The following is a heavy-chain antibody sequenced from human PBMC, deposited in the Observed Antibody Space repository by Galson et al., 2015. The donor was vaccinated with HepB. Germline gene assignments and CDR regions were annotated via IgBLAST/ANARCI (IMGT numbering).Heavy chain of an antibody. Sequence: QSGAEVKKPGESLKISCQASGYTFANYWIGWVRQMPGKGLEWMGIVYPGDSDTRYSPSFQGQVTISADKYINTAFLQWNSLKASDTATYFCARRISRNAGEFFRWGPKKNPSYYMDVWGEGTTVIVSS. V-gene: IGHV5-51*03. J-gene: IGHJ6*03. D-gene: IGHD3-10*01. CDR2: VYPGDSDT. CDR1: GYTFANYW. CDR3: ARRISRNAGEFFRWGPKKNPSYYMDV.